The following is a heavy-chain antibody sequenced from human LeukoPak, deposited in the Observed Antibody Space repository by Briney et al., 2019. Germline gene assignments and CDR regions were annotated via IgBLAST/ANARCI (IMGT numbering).Heavy chain of an antibody. CDR1: GGSISSYF. CDR2: IYHSGST. J-gene: IGHJ4*02. CDR3: ARQSRGYNYGVFDY. D-gene: IGHD5-18*01. Sequence: PSETLSLTCTVSGGSISSYFWSWIRQPPGKGLEWIGNIYHSGSTNYNPSLKSRVTISVDTSKNQFSLRLSSVTAADTAVYYCARQSRGYNYGVFDYWAQGTLVTVSS. V-gene: IGHV4-59*08.